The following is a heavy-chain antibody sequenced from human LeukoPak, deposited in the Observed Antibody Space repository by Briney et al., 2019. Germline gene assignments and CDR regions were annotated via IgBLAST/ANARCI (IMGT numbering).Heavy chain of an antibody. CDR1: GGSIDGYY. CDR3: ARVYQSAENYFDY. CDR2: ICYTGST. J-gene: IGHJ4*02. D-gene: IGHD2-2*01. V-gene: IGHV4-59*01. Sequence: SETLSLTCTVSGGSIDGYYWSWIRQPTGKGLEWIGYICYTGSTEYNPSLMSQVTIYLDASQSQFSLKLPTVPAAGTAVCCRARVYQSAENYFDYWGQGNLVSVSS.